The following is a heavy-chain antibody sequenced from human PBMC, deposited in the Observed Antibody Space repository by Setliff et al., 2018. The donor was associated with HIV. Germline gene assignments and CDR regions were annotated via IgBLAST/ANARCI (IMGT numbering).Heavy chain of an antibody. V-gene: IGHV1-69*13. D-gene: IGHD2-21*02. Sequence: SVKVSCKASGGTFGSYAVSWVRQAPGQGLEWMGGIIPMFGTAKYAQKFQARVTITADGSTSTAYMELSSLRFEDTATYYCARDPDGGNSDGWGQGTLVTVSS. CDR2: IIPMFGTA. CDR1: GGTFGSYA. CDR3: ARDPDGGNSDG. J-gene: IGHJ4*02.